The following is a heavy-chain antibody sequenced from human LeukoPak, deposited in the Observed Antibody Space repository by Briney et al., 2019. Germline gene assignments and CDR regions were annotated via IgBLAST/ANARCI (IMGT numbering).Heavy chain of an antibody. CDR2: INHSGST. CDR1: GGSFSGYY. CDR3: ARAAALDYYYYYGMDV. V-gene: IGHV4-34*01. Sequence: SETLSLTCAVYGGSFSGYYWSWIRQPPGKGLEWIGEINHSGSTNYNPSLKSRVTISVDTSKNQFSLKLSSVTAADTAVYYCARAAALDYYYYYGMDVWGQGTTATVSS. J-gene: IGHJ6*02. D-gene: IGHD2-15*01.